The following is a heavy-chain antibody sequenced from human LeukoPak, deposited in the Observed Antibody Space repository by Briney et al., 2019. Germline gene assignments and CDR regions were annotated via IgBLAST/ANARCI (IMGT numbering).Heavy chain of an antibody. CDR2: ISHGGNT. CDR3: ASLKYDYVWGSYHPFDY. J-gene: IGHJ4*02. Sequence: SETLSLTCTVSGYSISSGYYWGLIRQPPGKGLEWIGSISHGGNTYYNPSLKSRVTISVDTSKNQFSLKLSSVTAADTAVYYCASLKYDYVWGSYHPFDYWGQGTLVTVSS. V-gene: IGHV4-38-2*02. D-gene: IGHD3-16*02. CDR1: GYSISSGYY.